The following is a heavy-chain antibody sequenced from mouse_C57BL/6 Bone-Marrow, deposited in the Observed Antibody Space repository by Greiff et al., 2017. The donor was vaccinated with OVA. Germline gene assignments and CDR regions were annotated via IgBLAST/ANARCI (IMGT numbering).Heavy chain of an antibody. CDR1: EYEFPSHD. J-gene: IGHJ4*01. V-gene: IGHV5-2*01. Sequence: EVKVVESGGGLVQPGESLKLSCESNEYEFPSHDMSWVRKTPEKRLELVAAINSDGGSTYYPDTMERRFIISRDNTKKTLYLQMRSLRSEDTALYYCARHDYDGGSMDYWGQGTSVTVSS. D-gene: IGHD2-4*01. CDR3: ARHDYDGGSMDY. CDR2: INSDGGST.